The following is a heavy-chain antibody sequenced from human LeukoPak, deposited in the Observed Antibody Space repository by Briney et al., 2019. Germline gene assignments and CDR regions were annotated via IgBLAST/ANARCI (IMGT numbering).Heavy chain of an antibody. V-gene: IGHV4-59*01. CDR2: IYYSGST. J-gene: IGHJ6*02. Sequence: SETLSLTCTVSGGPISSYYWSWIRQPPGKGLEWIGYIYYSGSTNYNPSLKSRVTISVDTSKNQFSLKLSSVTAADTAVYYCARVTGYEYGMDVWGQGTTVTVSS. CDR1: GGPISSYY. CDR3: ARVTGYEYGMDV.